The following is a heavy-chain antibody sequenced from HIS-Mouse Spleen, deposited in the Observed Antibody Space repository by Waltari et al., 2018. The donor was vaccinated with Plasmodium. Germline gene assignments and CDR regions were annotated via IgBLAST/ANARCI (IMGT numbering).Heavy chain of an antibody. D-gene: IGHD6-13*01. J-gene: IGHJ1*01. CDR3: ARVLGYKAAAGTFVEYFQH. CDR2: INPNSGGT. V-gene: IGHV1-2*02. CDR1: GYTFTGYY. Sequence: QVQLVQSGAEVTKPGASVKVSCKASGYTFTGYYMHWVLQAPGQGLEWMGWINPNSGGTNYAQKFQGRVTMTRDTSISTAYMELSRLRSDDTAVYYCARVLGYKAAAGTFVEYFQHWGQGTLVTVSS.